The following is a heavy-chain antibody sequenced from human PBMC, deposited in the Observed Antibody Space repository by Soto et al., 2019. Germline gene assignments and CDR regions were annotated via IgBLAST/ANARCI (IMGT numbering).Heavy chain of an antibody. CDR3: ARGHYYDSSGYRRDEYFQH. V-gene: IGHV4-59*12. J-gene: IGHJ1*01. CDR1: GGSISSYY. Sequence: SETLSLTCTVSGGSISSYYWSWIRQPPGKGLEWIGYIYHSGSTYYNPSLKSRVTISVDRSKNQFSLKLSSVTAADTAVYYCARGHYYDSSGYRRDEYFQHWGQGTLVTVS. D-gene: IGHD3-22*01. CDR2: IYHSGST.